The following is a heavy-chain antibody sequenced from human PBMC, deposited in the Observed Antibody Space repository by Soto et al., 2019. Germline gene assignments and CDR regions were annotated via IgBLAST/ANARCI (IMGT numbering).Heavy chain of an antibody. Sequence: SETLSLTCSVSGGSISSSSYFWGWTRQPPGKGLEWIGTIYYSGSTYYNPSLKSRVTISVDTSKNQFSLKLSSVTAADTAVYYCARARIAVAGTGHIDYWGQGTLVTVSS. V-gene: IGHV4-39*01. D-gene: IGHD6-19*01. CDR2: IYYSGST. CDR3: ARARIAVAGTGHIDY. J-gene: IGHJ4*02. CDR1: GGSISSSSYF.